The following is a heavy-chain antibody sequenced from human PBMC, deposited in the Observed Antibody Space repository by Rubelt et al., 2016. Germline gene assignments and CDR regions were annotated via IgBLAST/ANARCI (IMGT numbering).Heavy chain of an antibody. Sequence: TLSLTCTVSGGSISSGGYYWSWIRQHPGKGLEWIGYIYYSGSTYYNPSLKSRVTISVDTSKNQFSLKLSSVTAADTAVYYCATSGGNGGDFDYWGQGTLVTVSS. J-gene: IGHJ4*02. V-gene: IGHV4-31*03. D-gene: IGHD4-23*01. CDR3: ATSGGNGGDFDY. CDR1: GGSISSGGYY. CDR2: IYYSGST.